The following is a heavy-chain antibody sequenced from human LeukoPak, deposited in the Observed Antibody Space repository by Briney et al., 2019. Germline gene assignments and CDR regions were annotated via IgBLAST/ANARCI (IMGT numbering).Heavy chain of an antibody. Sequence: MSGGSLRLSCAASGFTFSIYSMNWVRQAPGKGLEWLSSITSSSNYIYYADSVKGRFTISRDNVQNSLYLQMNSLRAEDTAVYYCAKDNRATGRAFDIWGQGTMVTVSS. CDR1: GFTFSIYS. D-gene: IGHD2/OR15-2a*01. V-gene: IGHV3-21*04. CDR2: ITSSSNYI. CDR3: AKDNRATGRAFDI. J-gene: IGHJ3*02.